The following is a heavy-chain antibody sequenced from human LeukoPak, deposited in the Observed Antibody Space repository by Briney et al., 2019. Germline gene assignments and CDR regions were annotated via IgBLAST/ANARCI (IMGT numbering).Heavy chain of an antibody. J-gene: IGHJ4*02. V-gene: IGHV1-3*01. CDR1: GYTFTSYA. D-gene: IGHD4-17*01. CDR2: INAGDGNT. CDR3: GRDGVYGDYNFDY. Sequence: ASVKVSCKASGYTFTSYAMHWVRQAPGQRLEWMGWINAGDGNTKYSQKFQGRVTITRDTSASTAYMELSSLRSEDTAVYYCGRDGVYGDYNFDYWGQGTLVTVSS.